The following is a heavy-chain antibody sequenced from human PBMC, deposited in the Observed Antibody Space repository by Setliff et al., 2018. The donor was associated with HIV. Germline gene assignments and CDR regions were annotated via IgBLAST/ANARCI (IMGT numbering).Heavy chain of an antibody. J-gene: IGHJ4*02. D-gene: IGHD3-3*01. Sequence: PGGSLRLSCDASGFIFGTYLMHWVRQAPGKGLEWVALIWYDASKKEYAESVKGRFNILRDDSKKTVDLQMNSLRADDTAVYYCVKDVVKFWSGSGALDFWGPGTLVTVSS. CDR1: GFIFGTYL. V-gene: IGHV3-33*06. CDR2: IWYDASKK. CDR3: VKDVVKFWSGSGALDF.